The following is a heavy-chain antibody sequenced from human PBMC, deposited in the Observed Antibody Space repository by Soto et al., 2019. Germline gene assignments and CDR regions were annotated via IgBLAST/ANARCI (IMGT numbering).Heavy chain of an antibody. Sequence: GASVKVSCKASGYTFTSYGISWVQQAPGQGLEWMGIINPSGGSTSYAQKFQGRVTMTRDTSTSTVYMELSSLRSEDTAVYYCARRNCSSTSCYEGLNHMDVWGQGTTVTVSS. V-gene: IGHV1-46*01. CDR1: GYTFTSYG. J-gene: IGHJ6*02. CDR2: INPSGGST. CDR3: ARRNCSSTSCYEGLNHMDV. D-gene: IGHD2-2*01.